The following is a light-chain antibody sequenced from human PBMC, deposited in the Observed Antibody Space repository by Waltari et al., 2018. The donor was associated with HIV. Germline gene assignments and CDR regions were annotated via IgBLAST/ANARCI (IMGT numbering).Light chain of an antibody. CDR2: EAS. CDR3: HQRSSWPRT. V-gene: IGKV3-11*01. J-gene: IGKJ2*01. CDR1: QSVSSY. Sequence: DIVLTQSPATLSLSPGERATLFCRASQSVSSYLAWYQQKPGQAPRLLIYEASNRATGIPARFSGSGSGTDFTLTISSLEPEDFAVYYCHQRSSWPRTFGQGTKLEIK.